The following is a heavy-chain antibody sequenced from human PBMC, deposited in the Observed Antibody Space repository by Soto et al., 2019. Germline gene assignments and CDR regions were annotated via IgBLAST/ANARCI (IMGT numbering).Heavy chain of an antibody. CDR2: IYYSGST. V-gene: IGHV4-30-4*01. CDR3: ARGHRAFFFDY. D-gene: IGHD3-16*01. J-gene: IGHJ4*02. CDR1: GGSISSGDYY. Sequence: PSETLSLTCTVSGGSISSGDYYWSWIRQPPGKGLEWIGYIYYSGSTYYNPSLKSRVTISVDTSKNQFSLKLSSVTAADTAVYYCARGHRAFFFDYWGQGPLVTVSS.